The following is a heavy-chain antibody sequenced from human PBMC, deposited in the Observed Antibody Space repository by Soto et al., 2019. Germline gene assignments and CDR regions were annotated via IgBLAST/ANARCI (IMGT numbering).Heavy chain of an antibody. V-gene: IGHV3-7*01. D-gene: IGHD6-19*01. J-gene: IGHJ6*02. CDR2: IKQDGSEK. CDR1: GFTFSSYW. Sequence: GGSVRLSCVASGFTFSSYWMSWVRQAPGKGLEWVANIKQDGSEKYYVDSVKDRFTISRDNAKNSLYLQMNSLRAEDSAVYYCARVYPGSGWPYHYYGMDVWGQGTTVTVSS. CDR3: ARVYPGSGWPYHYYGMDV.